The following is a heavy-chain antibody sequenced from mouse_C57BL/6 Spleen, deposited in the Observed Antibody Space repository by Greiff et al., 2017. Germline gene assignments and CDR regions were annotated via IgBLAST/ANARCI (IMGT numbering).Heavy chain of an antibody. CDR3: TRKAYYYEYFDV. CDR2: IDPETGGT. D-gene: IGHD1-1*01. CDR1: GYTFTDYE. V-gene: IGHV1-15*01. Sequence: QVQLQQPGAELVKPGASVKMSCKASGYTFTDYEMHWVKQTPVHGLEWIGAIDPETGGTAYNQKFKGKAILTADKSSSTAYMELRSLTSEDSAVYYCTRKAYYYEYFDVWGTGTTVTVSS. J-gene: IGHJ1*03.